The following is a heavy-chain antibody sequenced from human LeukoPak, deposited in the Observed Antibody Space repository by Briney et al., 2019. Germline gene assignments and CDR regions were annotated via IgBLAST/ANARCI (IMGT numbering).Heavy chain of an antibody. CDR1: GDSIRDYY. CDR3: ARGVMTAIFAFDI. Sequence: SETLSLTCTVPGDSIRDYYWSWIRQPAGKGLELIGRIYTNGITNYNPSLKSRVTTSVDKSKNQLSLRLSSVTAADTAVYYCARGVMTAIFAFDIWGQGTMVTVSS. J-gene: IGHJ3*02. D-gene: IGHD2-21*02. CDR2: IYTNGIT. V-gene: IGHV4-4*07.